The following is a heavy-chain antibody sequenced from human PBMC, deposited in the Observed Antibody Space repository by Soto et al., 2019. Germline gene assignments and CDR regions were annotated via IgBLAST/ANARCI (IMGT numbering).Heavy chain of an antibody. Sequence: QVQLQESGPGLVKPSGTLSLTCAVSGGSISSSNWWSWVRHPPGKGLEWIGEIYHSGSTNYNPSLKSRVTVSVDTSKNPFSLKLSSVTAADTAVYYCARGGYRVGYHFDYWGQGTLVTVSS. CDR3: ARGGYRVGYHFDY. V-gene: IGHV4-4*02. D-gene: IGHD1-26*01. J-gene: IGHJ4*02. CDR1: GGSISSSNW. CDR2: IYHSGST.